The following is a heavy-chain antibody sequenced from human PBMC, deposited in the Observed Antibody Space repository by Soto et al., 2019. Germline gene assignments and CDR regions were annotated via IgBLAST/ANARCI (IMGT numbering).Heavy chain of an antibody. J-gene: IGHJ4*02. Sequence: SETLSLTCTVSGGSISSYYWSWIRQPPGKGLEWIGYIYYSGSTNYNPSLKSRVTISVDTSKNQFSLKLSSVTAADTAGYYCARHGSGSHYPPRSENVVDYWGQGTLVTVSS. CDR2: IYYSGST. CDR1: GGSISSYY. D-gene: IGHD3-10*01. CDR3: ARHGSGSHYPPRSENVVDY. V-gene: IGHV4-59*08.